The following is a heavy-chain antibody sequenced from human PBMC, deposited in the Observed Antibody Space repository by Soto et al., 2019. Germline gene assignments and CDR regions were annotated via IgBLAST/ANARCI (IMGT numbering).Heavy chain of an antibody. D-gene: IGHD3-10*01. CDR1: GYTFTSYD. CDR3: ATLGTMVRGVIKDYYYYYGMDV. J-gene: IGHJ6*02. CDR2: MNPNSGNT. V-gene: IGHV1-8*01. Sequence: ASVKVSCKASGYTFTSYDINWVRQATGQGLEWMGWMNPNSGNTGYAQKFQGRVTMTRNTSTSTAYMELSSLRSEDTAVYYCATLGTMVRGVIKDYYYYYGMDVWGQGTTVTVSS.